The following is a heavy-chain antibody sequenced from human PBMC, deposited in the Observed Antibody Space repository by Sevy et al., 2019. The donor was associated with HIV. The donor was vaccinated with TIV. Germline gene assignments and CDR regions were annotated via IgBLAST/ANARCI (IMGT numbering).Heavy chain of an antibody. CDR2: IYPDDSNT. D-gene: IGHD6-19*01. CDR3: ARLSNSGWYIDY. V-gene: IGHV5-51*01. Sequence: GESLKISCKASGYSFTTYWIGWVRQMPGKGLEWMGFIYPDDSNTRDSPSFQGQVTISSDKSISTAYRQWSGRKASDTAMYYCARLSNSGWYIDYWGQGTLVTVSS. J-gene: IGHJ4*02. CDR1: GYSFTTYW.